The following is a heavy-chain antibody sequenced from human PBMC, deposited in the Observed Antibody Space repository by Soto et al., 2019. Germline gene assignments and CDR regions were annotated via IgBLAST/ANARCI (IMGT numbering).Heavy chain of an antibody. CDR2: IRAYNGNT. CDR3: GRERPTMDV. CDR1: GYTFTRYG. J-gene: IGHJ6*02. Sequence: QVQLVQSGAELKKPGASVKVSCKASGYTFTRYGISWVRQAPGQGLEWMGWIRAYNGNTNYAQKLQGRITTTTDTSTSTAYMALRSRISDDTAVYYCGRERPTMDVWGQGTTVTVSS. V-gene: IGHV1-18*01.